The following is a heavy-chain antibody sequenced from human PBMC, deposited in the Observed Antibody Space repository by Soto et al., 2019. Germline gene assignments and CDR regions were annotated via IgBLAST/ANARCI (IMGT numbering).Heavy chain of an antibody. Sequence: EVQLVESGGGLVKPGGSLRLSCAASGFTFSSYSMNWVRQAPGKGLEWVSSISSSSSNIYYADSVKGRFTISSDNTKNSLYLQMNSLRAEDTAVYYCARDESEEAAMVFDYWGQGTLVTVSS. V-gene: IGHV3-21*01. CDR3: ARDESEEAAMVFDY. CDR1: GFTFSSYS. CDR2: ISSSSSNI. D-gene: IGHD5-18*01. J-gene: IGHJ4*02.